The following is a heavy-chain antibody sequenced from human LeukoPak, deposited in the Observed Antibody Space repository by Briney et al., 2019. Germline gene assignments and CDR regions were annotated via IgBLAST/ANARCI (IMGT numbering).Heavy chain of an antibody. D-gene: IGHD2-2*01. CDR1: GFIFSTSW. V-gene: IGHV3-7*01. CDR2: IKRDGSEK. CDR3: ARDRIVVVPAAILGWFDP. J-gene: IGHJ5*02. Sequence: PGGSLRLSCAASGFIFSTSWMSWVRQAPGKGLEWVANIKRDGSEKYYVDSVKGRFTISRDNAKNSLYLQMNSLRAEDTAVYYCARDRIVVVPAAILGWFDPWGQGTLVTVSS.